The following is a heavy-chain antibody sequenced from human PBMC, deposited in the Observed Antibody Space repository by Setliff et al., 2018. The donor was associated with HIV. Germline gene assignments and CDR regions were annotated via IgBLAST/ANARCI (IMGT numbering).Heavy chain of an antibody. CDR3: SVIDY. CDR2: IYSSGST. J-gene: IGHJ4*02. Sequence: SETLSLTCTVSGGSISSGSYYWSWIRQPAGKGLEWIGRIYSSGSTNYNPSLKSRVTISVDTSKNQFSLKLSSVTAADTAVYYCSVIDYWGQGTLVTVSS. CDR1: GGSISSGSYY. V-gene: IGHV4-61*02.